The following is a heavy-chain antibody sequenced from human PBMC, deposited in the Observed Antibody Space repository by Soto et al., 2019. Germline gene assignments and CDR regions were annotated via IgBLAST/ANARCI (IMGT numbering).Heavy chain of an antibody. CDR2: ISWNGGSI. V-gene: IGHV3-9*01. D-gene: IGHD6-19*01. Sequence: EVQLVESGGGLVQPGRSLRLSCAASGFTFDDYAMHWVRQAPGKGMEWVSGISWNGGSIGYADSVKGRFTISRDNAKSSLYLEMTSLIAEDTALYYCAKDLRRPVVAGRGGPYFQHWGQGTLVTVSS. CDR1: GFTFDDYA. CDR3: AKDLRRPVVAGRGGPYFQH. J-gene: IGHJ1*01.